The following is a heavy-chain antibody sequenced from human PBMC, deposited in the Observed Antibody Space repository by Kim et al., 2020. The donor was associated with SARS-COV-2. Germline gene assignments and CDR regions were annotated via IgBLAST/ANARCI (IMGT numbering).Heavy chain of an antibody. V-gene: IGHV3-15*01. CDR3: TTDCSTTSCSVEY. Sequence: GGSLRLSCVISGFTFSNAWMSWVRQAPGKGLEWVGRIKSKTDGGTTDYTAPVKGRFTISRDDSKNTLFLQMNSLKTEDTAVYYCTTDCSTTSCSVEYWGQGTLVTVSS. J-gene: IGHJ4*02. D-gene: IGHD2-2*01. CDR1: GFTFSNAW. CDR2: IKSKTDGGTT.